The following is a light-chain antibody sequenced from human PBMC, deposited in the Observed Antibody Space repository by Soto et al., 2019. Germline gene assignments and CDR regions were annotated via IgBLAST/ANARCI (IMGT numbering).Light chain of an antibody. CDR2: GNT. V-gene: IGLV1-40*01. J-gene: IGLJ2*01. Sequence: QSVLTQPPSVSGAPGQRVTISCTGSSSNIGAGYDVHWYQQFPGTTPKFLIYGNTNRPSGVPDRFSASKSGTSASLDITGLQAEDEAEYFCQSYDSSLTVVFGGGTKVPS. CDR1: SSNIGAGYD. CDR3: QSYDSSLTVV.